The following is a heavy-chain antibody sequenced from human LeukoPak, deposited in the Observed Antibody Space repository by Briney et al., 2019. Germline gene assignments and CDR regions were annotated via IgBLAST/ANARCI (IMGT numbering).Heavy chain of an antibody. V-gene: IGHV4-34*01. D-gene: IGHD1-26*01. J-gene: IGHJ6*02. CDR1: GGSFSGYY. CDR3: ARSPWSYDVDYYYGMDV. Sequence: PSETLSLTCAVYGGSFSGYYWGWIRQPPGKGLEWIGEINHSGSTNYNPSLKSRVTISVDTSKNQFSLKLSSVTAADTAVYYCARSPWSYDVDYYYGMDVWGQGTTVTVSS. CDR2: INHSGST.